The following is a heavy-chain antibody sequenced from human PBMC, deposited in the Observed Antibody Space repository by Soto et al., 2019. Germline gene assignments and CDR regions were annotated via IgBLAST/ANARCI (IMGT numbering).Heavy chain of an antibody. CDR2: IYWDDDK. D-gene: IGHD3-16*02. CDR3: ERSHYDYVWGSYRNNWFDP. J-gene: IGHJ5*02. CDR1: GFSLSTSGVG. V-gene: IGHV2-5*02. Sequence: SGPTLVNPTQTLTLTCTFSGFSLSTSGVGVGWIRQPPGKALEWLALIYWDDDKRYSPSLKSRLTITKDTSKNQVVLTMTNMDPVDTATYYCERSHYDYVWGSYRNNWFDPWGQGTLVTVSS.